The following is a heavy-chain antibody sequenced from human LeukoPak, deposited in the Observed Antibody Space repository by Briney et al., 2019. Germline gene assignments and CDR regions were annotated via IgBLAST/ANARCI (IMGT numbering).Heavy chain of an antibody. V-gene: IGHV1-18*01. CDR1: GYTFTSYG. D-gene: IGHD6-13*01. CDR3: AREVGIAAAGSPYYFDY. J-gene: IGHJ4*02. CDR2: ISAQHGQT. Sequence: ASVKVSCKASGYTFTSYGITWVRQAPGQGLEWMGWISAQHGQTEYAPNSQDRVTMTTDTYTNTAYMELRSLRSDDTAVYYCAREVGIAAAGSPYYFDYWGQGTLVTVSS.